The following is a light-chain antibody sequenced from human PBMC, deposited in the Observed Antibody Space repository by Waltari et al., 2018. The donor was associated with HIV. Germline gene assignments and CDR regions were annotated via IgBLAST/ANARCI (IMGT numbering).Light chain of an antibody. V-gene: IGLV1-40*01. J-gene: IGLJ3*02. CDR1: SSNIGAGHD. Sequence: TQPPSVSGAPGQRVTISCTGTSSNIGAGHDVHWYQQLPGTAPKLLIFGKDNRPSGVPDLFSGSKSGSSASLAITGLQPEDEGDYYCQSFDNTLRGVFGGGTKLTVL. CDR2: GKD. CDR3: QSFDNTLRGV.